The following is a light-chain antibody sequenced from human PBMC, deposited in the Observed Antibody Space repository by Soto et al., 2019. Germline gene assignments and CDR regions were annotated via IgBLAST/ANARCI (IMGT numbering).Light chain of an antibody. Sequence: EIVLTQSPGTLSLSPGERAILSCKASQIVGGNKITWYQRKSGQAPRLLIYGASYRPSGIPDRFSGSGSGTDFTLTISRLEPEDFAVYYCQQSGSLPGMFGQGTQVEVK. CDR3: QQSGSLPGM. CDR2: GAS. J-gene: IGKJ1*01. V-gene: IGKV3-20*01. CDR1: QIVGGNK.